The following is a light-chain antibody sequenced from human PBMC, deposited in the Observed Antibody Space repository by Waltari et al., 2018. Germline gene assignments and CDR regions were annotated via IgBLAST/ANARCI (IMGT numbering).Light chain of an antibody. J-gene: IGLJ2*01. CDR2: DVS. CDR1: SRHVGGFNF. Sequence: QSALTQPASVSGSPGQSIPISSTGTSRHVGGFNFVSRYQQHPGKAPKLIIFDVSNRPSGVSSRFSGSKSGNTASLTISGLQAQDEADYYCSSYISSDTLELFGGGTSLTVL. V-gene: IGLV2-14*03. CDR3: SSYISSDTLEL.